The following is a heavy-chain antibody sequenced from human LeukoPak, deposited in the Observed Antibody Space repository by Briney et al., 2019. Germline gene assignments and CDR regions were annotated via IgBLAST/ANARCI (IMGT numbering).Heavy chain of an antibody. CDR3: AKAVTANDYNKDLNWFDP. CDR2: IRYDGGNK. D-gene: IGHD4-11*01. V-gene: IGHV3-30*02. J-gene: IGHJ5*02. Sequence: GGSLRLSCAASGFTFSSCGMHWVRQAPGKGLDWVAFIRYDGGNKYYADSVKGRFTISGDNSKNTLYLQMNSLRAEDTAVYYCAKAVTANDYNKDLNWFDPWGQGTLVTVSS. CDR1: GFTFSSCG.